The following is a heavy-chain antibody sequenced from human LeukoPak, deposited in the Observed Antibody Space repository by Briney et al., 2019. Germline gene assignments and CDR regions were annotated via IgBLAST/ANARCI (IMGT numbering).Heavy chain of an antibody. V-gene: IGHV4-39*07. J-gene: IGHJ4*02. CDR3: ARGDSSSSPDFDY. CDR2: IYYSGST. Sequence: SETLSLTCTVSGGSISSSSYYWGWIRQPPGKGLEWIGSIYYSGSTYYNPSLKSRVTISVDMSKNQFSLKLSSVTAADTAVYYCARGDSSSSPDFDYWGQGTLVTVSS. D-gene: IGHD6-6*01. CDR1: GGSISSSSYY.